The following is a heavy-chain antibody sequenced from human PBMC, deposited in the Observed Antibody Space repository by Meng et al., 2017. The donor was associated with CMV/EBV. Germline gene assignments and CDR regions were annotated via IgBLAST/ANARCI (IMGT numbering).Heavy chain of an antibody. Sequence: SETLSLTCAVYGGSFSGYYWSWIRQPPGKGLEWIGEINHSGSTNYNPSLKSRVTISVDTSKNQFSLKLSSVTAADTAVYYCAKPHACGYSGYDCPYGMDVWGQGTTVTVSS. CDR3: AKPHACGYSGYDCPYGMDV. D-gene: IGHD5-12*01. V-gene: IGHV4-34*01. CDR1: GGSFSGYY. CDR2: INHSGST. J-gene: IGHJ6*02.